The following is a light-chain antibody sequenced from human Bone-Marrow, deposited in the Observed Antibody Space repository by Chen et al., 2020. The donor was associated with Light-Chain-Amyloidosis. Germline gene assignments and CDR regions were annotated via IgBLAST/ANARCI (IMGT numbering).Light chain of an antibody. Sequence: EIVLTQSPGTLSLSAGERATLSCRASQSVSDNFLAWYQQKPGQAPRLLIYGASTRATGIPARFSGSGSGTEFTLTISSLQSEDFAVYYCQQYNNWPPWTFGQGTKVEIK. J-gene: IGKJ1*01. V-gene: IGKV3-15*01. CDR3: QQYNNWPPWT. CDR2: GAS. CDR1: QSVSDN.